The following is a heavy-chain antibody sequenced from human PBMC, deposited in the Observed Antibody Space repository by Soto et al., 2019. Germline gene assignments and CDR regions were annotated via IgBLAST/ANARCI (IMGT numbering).Heavy chain of an antibody. CDR2: IIPIFGTA. CDR3: AIAVASDYYYYGMDV. J-gene: IGHJ6*02. V-gene: IGHV1-69*13. CDR1: GCTFSSYA. D-gene: IGHD5-12*01. Sequence: SVKVSCKASGCTFSSYAISCVRQAPGQGLEWMGGIIPIFGTANYAQKFQGRVTITADESTSTAYMELSSLRSEDTAVYYCAIAVASDYYYYGMDVWGQGTTVTVSS.